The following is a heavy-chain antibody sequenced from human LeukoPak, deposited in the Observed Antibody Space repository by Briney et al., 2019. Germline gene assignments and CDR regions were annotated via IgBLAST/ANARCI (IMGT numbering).Heavy chain of an antibody. D-gene: IGHD6-6*01. V-gene: IGHV3-23*01. J-gene: IGHJ4*02. CDR1: GFTFSSYA. CDR3: AKDFEGGRYSSSSCFDY. Sequence: GGSLRLSCAASGFTFSSYAMSWVRQAPGKGLEWVSAISGSGGSTYYADSVKGRFTISRDNSKNTLYLQMNSLRAEDTAVYYCAKDFEGGRYSSSSCFDYWGQGALVTVSS. CDR2: ISGSGGST.